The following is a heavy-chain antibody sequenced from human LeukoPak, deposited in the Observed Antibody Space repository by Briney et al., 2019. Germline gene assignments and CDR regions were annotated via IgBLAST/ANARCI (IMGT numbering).Heavy chain of an antibody. J-gene: IGHJ4*02. V-gene: IGHV5-51*01. Sequence: GESLKISCKGSGYNFTSDWIGWVRQMPGKGLEWMGIIYPGDSETRYSPSFQGQVAISADKSISTAYLQWSSLKASDTAMYYCARTLRCFFDYWGQGTLVTVSS. D-gene: IGHD4-17*01. CDR2: IYPGDSET. CDR3: ARTLRCFFDY. CDR1: GYNFTSDW.